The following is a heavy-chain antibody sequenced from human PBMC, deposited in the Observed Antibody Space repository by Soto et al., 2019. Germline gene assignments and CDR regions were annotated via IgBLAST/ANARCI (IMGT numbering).Heavy chain of an antibody. CDR1: GGTFSSYT. CDR2: IIPILGIA. D-gene: IGHD2-2*02. Sequence: QVQLVQSGAEVKKPGSSVKVSCKASGGTFSSYTISGVRQAPGQGLEWMGRIIPILGIANYAQKFQGRVTITADKSTSTAYMELCSLRSEHTAVYYCAMEYCSSISCYRDYWGQGTLVTVSS. J-gene: IGHJ4*02. V-gene: IGHV1-69*02. CDR3: AMEYCSSISCYRDY.